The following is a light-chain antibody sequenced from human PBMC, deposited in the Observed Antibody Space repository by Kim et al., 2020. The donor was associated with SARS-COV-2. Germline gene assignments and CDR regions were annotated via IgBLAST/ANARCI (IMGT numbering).Light chain of an antibody. Sequence: LSPGERATLSCRASQRISDHLAWYQQKPGQAPRLLIYDASDRATGIPARFSGSGSGTDFTLTISSLEPEDFAVYYCQQRNSWPVTFGGGTKVDIK. CDR3: QQRNSWPVT. CDR2: DAS. J-gene: IGKJ4*01. V-gene: IGKV3-11*01. CDR1: QRISDH.